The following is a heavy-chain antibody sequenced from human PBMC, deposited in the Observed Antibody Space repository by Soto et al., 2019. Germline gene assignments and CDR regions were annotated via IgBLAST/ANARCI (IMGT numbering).Heavy chain of an antibody. D-gene: IGHD2-21*01. CDR2: FYSGGTT. Sequence: EVQVVESGGGLVQSGGSLRLSCVVSGFNVSSNFMTWVRQAPGKGLEWVSEFYSGGTTYYADSVKGRFTIYRDNSKNTVFLQMNDLRADDTAVYYYTTDSLWSPSSFDPWGQGTPVTVSS. CDR3: TTDSLWSPSSFDP. J-gene: IGHJ5*02. V-gene: IGHV3-53*01. CDR1: GFNVSSNF.